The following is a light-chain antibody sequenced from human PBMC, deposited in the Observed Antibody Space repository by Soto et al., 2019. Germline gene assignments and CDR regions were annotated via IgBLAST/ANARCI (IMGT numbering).Light chain of an antibody. CDR3: QQYNNWART. CDR2: GAS. J-gene: IGKJ1*01. Sequence: EIVMTQSPATLSVSRGERATLSCRASQSVSNNLAWYQQKPGQAPRLLMYGASTRATGIPARFSGSGSGTEFTLTISSLQSADFAVYFCQQYNNWARTFGQGTKVEVK. V-gene: IGKV3-15*01. CDR1: QSVSNN.